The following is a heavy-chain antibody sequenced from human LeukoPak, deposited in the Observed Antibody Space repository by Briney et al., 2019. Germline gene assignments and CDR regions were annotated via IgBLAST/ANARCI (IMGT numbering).Heavy chain of an antibody. CDR1: GFTVSSNY. CDR2: ISSTSGDV. D-gene: IGHD2-15*01. Sequence: GGSLRLSCAASGFTVSSNYMSWVRQAPGKGLEWISHISSTSGDVYYADSVKGRFTISRDNAKNSLYLQMSSLRNEDTAIYYCAQKGGTDYWGQGTLVTVSS. V-gene: IGHV3-48*02. J-gene: IGHJ4*02. CDR3: AQKGGTDY.